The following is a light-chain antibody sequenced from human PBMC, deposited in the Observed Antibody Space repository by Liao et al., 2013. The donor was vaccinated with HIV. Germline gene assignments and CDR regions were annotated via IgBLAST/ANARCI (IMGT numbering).Light chain of an antibody. CDR3: QAWDNNFVV. CDR1: KLGDKY. Sequence: SYELTQPPSVSVSPGQTASITCSGDKLGDKYACWYQQKPGQSPLLVIYQDIKRPSGIPERFSGSNSGNTATLTISGTQAMDEADYYCQAWDNNFVVFGGGTKLTV. CDR2: QDI. J-gene: IGLJ2*01. V-gene: IGLV3-1*01.